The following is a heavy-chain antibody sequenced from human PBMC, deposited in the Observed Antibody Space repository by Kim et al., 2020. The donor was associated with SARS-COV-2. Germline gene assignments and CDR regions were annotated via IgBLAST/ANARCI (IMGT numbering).Heavy chain of an antibody. J-gene: IGHJ3*02. D-gene: IGHD3-16*01. CDR2: ITKNSTTI. CDR3: VRDRMGGAFDI. CDR1: GFSFSAYD. Sequence: GGSLRLSCATSGFSFSAYDMNWVRQAPGKGLEWLSFITKNSTTIFYADSVKGRFTISRDNAKNSLYLQMNSLRDEDTAVYYCVRDRMGGAFDIWGQGTMV. V-gene: IGHV3-48*02.